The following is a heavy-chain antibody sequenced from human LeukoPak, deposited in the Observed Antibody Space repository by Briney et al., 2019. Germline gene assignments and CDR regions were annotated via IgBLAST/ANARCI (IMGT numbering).Heavy chain of an antibody. D-gene: IGHD3-9*01. CDR2: IYSGGST. Sequence: TGGSLRLSCAASGFTVSSNYMSWVRQAPGKGLEWVSVIYSGGSTYYADSVKGRFTISRDNSKNTLYPQMNSLRAEDTAVYYCARSVLRHFDWLLYDAFDIWGQGTMVTVSS. CDR3: ARSVLRHFDWLLYDAFDI. CDR1: GFTVSSNY. V-gene: IGHV3-66*01. J-gene: IGHJ3*02.